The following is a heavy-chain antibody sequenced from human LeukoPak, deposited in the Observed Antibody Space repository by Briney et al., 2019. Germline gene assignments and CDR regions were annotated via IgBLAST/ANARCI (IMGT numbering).Heavy chain of an antibody. V-gene: IGHV1-18*01. D-gene: IGHD4-17*01. CDR1: GYTFTSYG. J-gene: IGHJ5*02. CDR2: ISAYNGNT. Sequence: ASVKVSCKASGYTFTSYGISWVRQVPGQGLEWMGWISAYNGNTNYAQKLQGRVTMTTDTSTSTAYMELRSLRSDDTAVYYCARDRYRAVTPNWFDPWGQGTLVTVSS. CDR3: ARDRYRAVTPNWFDP.